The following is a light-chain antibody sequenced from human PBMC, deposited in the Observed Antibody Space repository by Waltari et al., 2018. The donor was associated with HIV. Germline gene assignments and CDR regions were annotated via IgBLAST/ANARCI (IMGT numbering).Light chain of an antibody. CDR2: EVT. J-gene: IGLJ2*01. Sequence: QSALIQPASVSGSPGQSITISCTGASSDVGCYDCISWYQQHPGKAPRLIIYEVTNRPSGVSNRFFGSKSANTASLTISGLQADDEADYYCSYTGTNSLHFGGGTKVTVL. V-gene: IGLV2-14*01. CDR1: SSDVGCYDC. CDR3: CSYTGTNSLH.